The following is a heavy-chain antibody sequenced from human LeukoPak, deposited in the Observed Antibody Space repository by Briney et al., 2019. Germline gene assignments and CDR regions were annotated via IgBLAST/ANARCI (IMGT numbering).Heavy chain of an antibody. CDR2: INHSGST. D-gene: IGHD6-19*01. V-gene: IGHV4-34*01. CDR3: ARLGPIAVAGSSKYYYYYYYMDV. Sequence: SETLSLTCAVYGGSFSGYYWSWIRQPPGKGLEWIGEINHSGSTNYNPSLKSRVTISVDTSKNQFSLKLSSVTAADTAVYYCARLGPIAVAGSSKYYYYYYYMDVWGKGTTVTVSS. J-gene: IGHJ6*03. CDR1: GGSFSGYY.